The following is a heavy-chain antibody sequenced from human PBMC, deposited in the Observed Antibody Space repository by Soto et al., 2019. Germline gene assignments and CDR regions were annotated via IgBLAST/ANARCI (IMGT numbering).Heavy chain of an antibody. CDR3: ARMGTTGWDP. CDR1: GFTFSSYT. Sequence: EVQLVESGGGLVKPGGSLRLTCTVSGFTFSSYTMNWVREAPGKGLEWVSSISSSSRYIYYADSLKGRFTISRDNAKNSQYLQMNSLRAEDTAVYYCARMGTTGWDPWGQGTLVIVFS. D-gene: IGHD1-7*01. CDR2: ISSSSRYI. V-gene: IGHV3-21*01. J-gene: IGHJ5*02.